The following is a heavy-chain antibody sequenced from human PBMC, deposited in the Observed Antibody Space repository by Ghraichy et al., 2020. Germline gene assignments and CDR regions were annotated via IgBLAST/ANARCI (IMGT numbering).Heavy chain of an antibody. CDR2: IYYSGST. Sequence: SETLSLTCTVSGGSISSYYWSWIRQPPGKGLEWIGYIYYSGSTNYNPSLKSRVTISVDTSKNQFSLKLSSVTAADTAVYYCARVTFREWYFDLWGRGTLVTVSS. CDR1: GGSISSYY. CDR3: ARVTFREWYFDL. J-gene: IGHJ2*01. V-gene: IGHV4-59*01.